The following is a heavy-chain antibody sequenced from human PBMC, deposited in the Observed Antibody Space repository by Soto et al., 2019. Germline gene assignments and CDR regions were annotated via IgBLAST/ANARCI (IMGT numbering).Heavy chain of an antibody. D-gene: IGHD2-8*01. Sequence: QVQLEQSGAEVKKPGASVKVSCKASGYTFPSYGISWVRQAPGQGLERMGWISAYNGKTNYAQKLPGRVTMTTDTTTSTPYMELRSLRSDDTAVYYCATRTRAQEAFETWGQGTMVTVSS. J-gene: IGHJ3*02. CDR2: ISAYNGKT. CDR3: ATRTRAQEAFET. CDR1: GYTFPSYG. V-gene: IGHV1-18*01.